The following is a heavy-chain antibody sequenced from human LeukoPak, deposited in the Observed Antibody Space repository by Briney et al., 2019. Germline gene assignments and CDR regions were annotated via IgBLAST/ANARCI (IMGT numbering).Heavy chain of an antibody. J-gene: IGHJ4*02. Sequence: ASVKVSCKASGYSFISFYIHWVRQAPGQGLEWMGVINPSGGSTAYAQQFQGRVTMTRDTSTSTVYMELSSLRSEDTAVYYCARHSLIGTTPFDYWGQGTLVTVFS. CDR1: GYSFISFY. CDR3: ARHSLIGTTPFDY. CDR2: INPSGGST. D-gene: IGHD1-20*01. V-gene: IGHV1-46*01.